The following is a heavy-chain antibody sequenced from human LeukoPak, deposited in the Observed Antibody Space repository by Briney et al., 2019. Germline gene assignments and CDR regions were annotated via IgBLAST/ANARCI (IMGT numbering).Heavy chain of an antibody. CDR1: GYSFTSYW. CDR3: ARQNGDDAYAY. CDR2: DHHSDSDT. Sequence: PAESLKISCKGSGYSFTSYWIGWVRQMPGKGLEWMGIDHHSDSDTYNSPSFQGQVTISDDKSISTAYLQWSSLKASDTAMYYCARQNGDDAYAYWGQGTLVTVCS. V-gene: IGHV5-51*01. J-gene: IGHJ4*02. D-gene: IGHD4-17*01.